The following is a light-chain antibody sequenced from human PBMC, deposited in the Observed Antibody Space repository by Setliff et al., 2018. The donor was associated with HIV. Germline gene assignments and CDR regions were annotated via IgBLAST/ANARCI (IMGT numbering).Light chain of an antibody. CDR3: CSYAGSGTYV. CDR2: DVS. V-gene: IGLV2-23*02. Sequence: QSALTQPASVSGSPGQSITISCTGTSSDVGSYNLVSWYQQHPGKAPKLMIYDVSKRPSGVSNRFSGSKSGNTASLTISGLQAEDEADYYCCSYAGSGTYVFGTGTKV. CDR1: SSDVGSYNL. J-gene: IGLJ1*01.